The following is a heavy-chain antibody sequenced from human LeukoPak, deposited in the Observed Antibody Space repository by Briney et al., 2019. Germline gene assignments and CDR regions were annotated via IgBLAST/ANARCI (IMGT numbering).Heavy chain of an antibody. CDR1: GFSFSSYA. J-gene: IGHJ5*02. D-gene: IGHD6-19*01. CDR3: AKGSGSGWYGWFAP. Sequence: GSLRLSCAASGFSFSSYAMYWVRQAPGKGLEWVSCIDASGGATYHADSVRGRFTISRDNSKNTFYLQMNSLRAEDTAVYSCAKGSGSGWYGWFAPWGQGTLVTVSS. CDR2: IDASGGAT. V-gene: IGHV3-23*01.